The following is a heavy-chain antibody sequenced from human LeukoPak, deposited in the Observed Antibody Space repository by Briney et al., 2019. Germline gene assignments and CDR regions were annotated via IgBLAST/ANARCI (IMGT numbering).Heavy chain of an antibody. J-gene: IGHJ6*02. V-gene: IGHV1-69*04. CDR2: IIPILGIA. Sequence: SVKVSCKASGGTFSSYAISWVRQAPGQGLEWMGRIIPILGIANYAQKFQGRVTITADKSTSTAYMELSSLRSEDTAVYYCARGLTMVRGVSYGMDVWGQGTTVTVSS. CDR1: GGTFSSYA. D-gene: IGHD3-10*01. CDR3: ARGLTMVRGVSYGMDV.